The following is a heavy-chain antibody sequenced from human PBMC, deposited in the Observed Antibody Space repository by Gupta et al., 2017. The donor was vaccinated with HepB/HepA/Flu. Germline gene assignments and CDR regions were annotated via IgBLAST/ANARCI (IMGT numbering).Heavy chain of an antibody. CDR1: GFTFSSYS. Sequence: EVQLVESGGGLVQPGGSLRLSCAASGFTFSSYSMNWVRQAPGKGLEWVSYISSSSSTIYYADSVKGRFTISRDNAKNSLYLQMNSLREEDTAVYYCAREPLYCSSTSCYIDYWGQGTLVTVSS. CDR2: ISSSSSTI. V-gene: IGHV3-48*02. CDR3: AREPLYCSSTSCYIDY. J-gene: IGHJ4*02. D-gene: IGHD2-2*02.